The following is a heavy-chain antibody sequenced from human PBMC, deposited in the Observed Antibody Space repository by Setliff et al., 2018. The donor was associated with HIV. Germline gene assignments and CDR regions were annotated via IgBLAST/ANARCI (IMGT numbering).Heavy chain of an antibody. J-gene: IGHJ4*02. Sequence: KPSETLSLTCAVSGYSISTAYYWAWIRQPPGKGLEWIGGVHHSGSTHYNPSLRSRVTISPQTSKNQFSLELTSVTAADTAVYYCARGDPFTDFDSWGQGTLVTVSS. CDR2: VHHSGST. D-gene: IGHD3-16*01. CDR1: GYSISTAYY. V-gene: IGHV4-38-2*01. CDR3: ARGDPFTDFDS.